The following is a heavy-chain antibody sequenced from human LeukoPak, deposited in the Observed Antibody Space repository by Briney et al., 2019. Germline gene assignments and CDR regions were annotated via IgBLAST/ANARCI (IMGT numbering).Heavy chain of an antibody. V-gene: IGHV3-21*01. CDR1: GFTFTTYS. Sequence: GGSLRLSCAASGFTFTTYSMNWVRQAPGKGLEWVSFISSSSSYIYYADSVKGRFTISRDNAKNSLYLQMNSLRAEDTAVYYCARDRGYSYGYPFDYWGQGTLVTVSS. D-gene: IGHD5-18*01. CDR3: ARDRGYSYGYPFDY. J-gene: IGHJ4*02. CDR2: ISSSSSYI.